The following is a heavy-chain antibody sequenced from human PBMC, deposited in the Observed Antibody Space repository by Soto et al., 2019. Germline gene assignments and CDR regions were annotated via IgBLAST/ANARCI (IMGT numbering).Heavy chain of an antibody. J-gene: IGHJ5*02. V-gene: IGHV3-21*01. CDR1: GFSFRGYS. CDR3: ASDPDRMGVRWFDR. CDR2: ISAGGSNI. Sequence: AGSLRLSCAAYGFSFRGYSMNWVRQAPGKGLEWVAYISAGGSNIYYADSVKARFTNSRNNDENPLYLEMNSLRVEDSYVDYCASDPDRMGVRWFDRWGQGTQVTVSS. D-gene: IGHD3-10*01.